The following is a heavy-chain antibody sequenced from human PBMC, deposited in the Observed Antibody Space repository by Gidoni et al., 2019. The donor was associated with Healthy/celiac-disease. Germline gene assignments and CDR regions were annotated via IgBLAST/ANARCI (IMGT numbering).Heavy chain of an antibody. Sequence: QVQLQESGPGLVKPSGTLSLTCAVSGGSISSSNWWSWVRQPPGKGLAWSGEIYHSGSTNYNPSLKSRVTISVDKSKNQFSLKLSSVTAADTAVYYCARDGGNYYGSGSYYNETTPPLRSSYYYYYYGMDVWGQGTTVTVSS. J-gene: IGHJ6*02. D-gene: IGHD3-10*01. CDR3: ARDGGNYYGSGSYYNETTPPLRSSYYYYYYGMDV. V-gene: IGHV4-4*02. CDR2: IYHSGST. CDR1: GGSISSSNW.